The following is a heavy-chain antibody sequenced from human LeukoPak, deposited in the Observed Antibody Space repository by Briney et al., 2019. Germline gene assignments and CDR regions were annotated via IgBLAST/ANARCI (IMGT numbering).Heavy chain of an antibody. J-gene: IGHJ6*02. CDR2: IYYSGST. CDR3: ARDWGYCSSTSCQPVDGMDV. D-gene: IGHD2-2*01. Sequence: PSETLSLTFTVSGGSISSYYWSWIRQPPGKGLEWVGYIYYSGSTNYNPSLKSRVTISVDTSKNQFSLKLSSVTAADTAVYYCARDWGYCSSTSCQPVDGMDVWGQGTTVTVSS. CDR1: GGSISSYY. V-gene: IGHV4-59*12.